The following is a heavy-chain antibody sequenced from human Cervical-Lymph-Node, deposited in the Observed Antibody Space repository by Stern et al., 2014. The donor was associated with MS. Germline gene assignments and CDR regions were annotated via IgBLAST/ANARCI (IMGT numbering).Heavy chain of an antibody. CDR3: ARGDGYNLS. D-gene: IGHD5-24*01. V-gene: IGHV3-48*02. CDR2: ISSGGSPI. Sequence: EVQLLESGGGLVQPGGSLRLSCAASGFSFSGFGMNWVRQAPGKGLEWVSYISSGGSPIYYADSVKGRFTISRDNAKNSLYLQMSSLRDEDTAVYYCARGDGYNLSWGQGTQVTVSS. J-gene: IGHJ5*02. CDR1: GFSFSGFG.